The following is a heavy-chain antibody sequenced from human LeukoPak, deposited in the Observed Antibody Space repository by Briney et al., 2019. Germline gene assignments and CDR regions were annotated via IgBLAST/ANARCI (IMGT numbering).Heavy chain of an antibody. Sequence: QSGGSLRLSCAASGFTFSSYSMNWVRQAPGKGLEWVSYISSSSSTIYYADSVKGRFTISRDNSKNTLFLQMNSLRAEDTAVYSCAKDQPITIFGVATYYFDYWGQGTLVTVSS. CDR1: GFTFSSYS. V-gene: IGHV3-48*01. J-gene: IGHJ4*02. CDR2: ISSSSSTI. CDR3: AKDQPITIFGVATYYFDY. D-gene: IGHD3-3*01.